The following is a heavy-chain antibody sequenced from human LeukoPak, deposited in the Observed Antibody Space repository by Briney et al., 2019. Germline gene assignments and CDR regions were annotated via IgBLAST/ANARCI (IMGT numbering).Heavy chain of an antibody. Sequence: PGRSLRLSCAASGFTSSSYAMHWVRQAPGKGLEWVAVISYDGSNKYYADSVKGRFTISRDKSKNPLYLQMNSLRAEDTAVYYCARPPSTITSPYYYYGMDVWGQGTTVTVSS. J-gene: IGHJ6*02. CDR2: ISYDGSNK. CDR1: GFTSSSYA. CDR3: ARPPSTITSPYYYYGMDV. V-gene: IGHV3-30*04. D-gene: IGHD3-16*01.